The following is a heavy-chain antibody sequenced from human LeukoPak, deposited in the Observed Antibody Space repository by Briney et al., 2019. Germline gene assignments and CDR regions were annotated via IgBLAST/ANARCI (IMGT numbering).Heavy chain of an antibody. CDR3: ARDRDCGDGGCYPHFDY. CDR2: IRQDGSDK. Sequence: GGSLRLSCAASGFTFSSNWMSWVRQAPGKGLEWVANIRQDGSDKYYMDSVKGRFTISRDNAKNSLSLQMNSLRVEDTAVYYCARDRDCGDGGCYPHFDYWGQGVRVTVSS. V-gene: IGHV3-7*01. D-gene: IGHD2-15*01. J-gene: IGHJ4*02. CDR1: GFTFSSNW.